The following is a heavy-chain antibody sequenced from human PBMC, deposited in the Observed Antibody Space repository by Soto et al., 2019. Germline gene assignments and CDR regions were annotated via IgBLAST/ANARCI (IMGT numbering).Heavy chain of an antibody. D-gene: IGHD3-16*01. CDR2: IYYSGST. V-gene: IGHV4-30-4*01. CDR3: ARGHRAFFFDY. J-gene: IGHJ4*02. Sequence: SETLSLTCTVSGGSISSGDYYWSWIRQPPGKGLEWIGYIYYSGSTYYNPSLKSRVTISVDTSKNQFSLKLSSVTAADTAVYYCARGHRAFFFDYWGQGTLVTVYS. CDR1: GGSISSGDYY.